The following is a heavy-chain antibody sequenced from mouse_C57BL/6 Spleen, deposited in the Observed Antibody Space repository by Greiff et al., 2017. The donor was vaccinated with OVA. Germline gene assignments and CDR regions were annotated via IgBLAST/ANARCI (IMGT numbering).Heavy chain of an antibody. V-gene: IGHV3-6*01. Sequence: DVKLQESGPGLVKPSQSLSLTCSVTGYSITSGYYWNWIRQFPGNKLEWMGYISYDGSNNYNPSLKNRISITRDTSKNQFFLKLNSVTTEDTATYYCARGSASNSYYYAMDYWGQGTSGTVSS. CDR1: GYSITSGYY. CDR3: ARGSASNSYYYAMDY. CDR2: ISYDGSN. D-gene: IGHD2-5*01. J-gene: IGHJ4*01.